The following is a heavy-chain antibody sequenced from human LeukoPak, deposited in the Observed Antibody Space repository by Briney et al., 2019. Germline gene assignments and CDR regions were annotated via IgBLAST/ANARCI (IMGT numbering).Heavy chain of an antibody. J-gene: IGHJ6*03. V-gene: IGHV4-59*01. Sequence: SETLSLTCTVSGGSISSYYWSWIRQPPGKGLECIGYIYYSGSTNYNPSLKSRVTISVDTSKNQFSLKLSSVTAADTAVYYCARDSRFYSYGYYYYYYMDVWGKGTTVTVSS. CDR2: IYYSGST. CDR3: ARDSRFYSYGYYYYYYMDV. CDR1: GGSISSYY. D-gene: IGHD5-18*01.